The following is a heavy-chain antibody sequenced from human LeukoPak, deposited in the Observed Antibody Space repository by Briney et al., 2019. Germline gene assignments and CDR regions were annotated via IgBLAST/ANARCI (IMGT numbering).Heavy chain of an antibody. V-gene: IGHV4-59*01. CDR1: GGSISSYY. CDR2: IYYSGST. CDR3: ARERSSSWYDY. D-gene: IGHD6-13*01. Sequence: SETLSLTCTVSGGSISSYYWSWIRQPPGKGLEWIGYIYYSGSTNYNPSFKSRVTISVDTSKNQFSLKLSSVTAADTAVNYCARERSSSWYDYWGQGTLVTVSS. J-gene: IGHJ4*02.